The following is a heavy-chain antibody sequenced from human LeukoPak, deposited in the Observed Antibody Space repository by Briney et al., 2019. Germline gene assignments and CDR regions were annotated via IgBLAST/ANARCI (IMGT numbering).Heavy chain of an antibody. CDR2: MNPTSGAT. D-gene: IGHD2-15*01. CDR3: ARGGVVEAAIEGDPPRRFAY. Sequence: ASVKVSCKASGYIFSGFYMHWVRQAPGQGLERMGWMNPTSGATSYAENFQGRVSMTRDTSITTASMELNRLTSDDTAVYYCARGGVVEAAIEGDPPRRFAYWGQGTLVTVSS. CDR1: GYIFSGFY. J-gene: IGHJ4*02. V-gene: IGHV1-2*02.